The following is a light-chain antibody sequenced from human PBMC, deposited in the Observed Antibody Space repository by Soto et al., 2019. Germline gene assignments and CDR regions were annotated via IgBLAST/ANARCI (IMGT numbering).Light chain of an antibody. CDR2: KAY. CDR3: QHYKSYSEA. V-gene: IGKV1-5*03. J-gene: IGKJ1*01. Sequence: DIQMTQSPSTLSGSVGDRVTITCRASQTISSWLAWYQQKPGKAPKLLIYKAYTLKSGVPSRFSGSGSGTEVTLNISSLQPDDFATYYCQHYKSYSEAFGRGTKVELK. CDR1: QTISSW.